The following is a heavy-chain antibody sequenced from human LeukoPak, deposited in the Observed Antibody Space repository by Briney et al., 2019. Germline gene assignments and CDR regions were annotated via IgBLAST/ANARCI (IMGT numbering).Heavy chain of an antibody. J-gene: IGHJ4*02. CDR3: TRDHSTSWQIDF. Sequence: QPGGSLRLSCAASGYSFSIHGMGWDRRAPGKGLELVSHVRPGDGPTTYAESVKGLLTIFRDNSKNTVSLQMNSLRVENTDDSYFTRDHSTSWQIDFWGQGTMVTVSS. V-gene: IGHV3-23*01. CDR2: VRPGDGPT. CDR1: GYSFSIHG. D-gene: IGHD6-13*01.